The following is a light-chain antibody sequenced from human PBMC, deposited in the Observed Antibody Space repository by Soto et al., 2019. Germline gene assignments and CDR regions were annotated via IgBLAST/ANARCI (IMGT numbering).Light chain of an antibody. CDR1: QSMRSNY. Sequence: EVVLTQSPGTLSFSTGGRATLAGRASQSMRSNYLAWYQQKPGQAPRLLIYGASTRATGIPDRCSGSGSGTDFTLTISRLEPDEFAVYHCQQYDDSMTFGQGTKVDIK. CDR2: GAS. J-gene: IGKJ1*01. V-gene: IGKV3-20*01. CDR3: QQYDDSMT.